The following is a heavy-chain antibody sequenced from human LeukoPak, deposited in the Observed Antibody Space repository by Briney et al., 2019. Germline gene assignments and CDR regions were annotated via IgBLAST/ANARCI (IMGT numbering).Heavy chain of an antibody. V-gene: IGHV3-23*01. D-gene: IGHD1-26*01. Sequence: PGGSLRLSCVASGFTFSTYAMSWVRQAPGKGLEWVSGISGSGVSTYYTDSVKGRFTISRDNPKSTLFLQMSSLRVDDTAVYYCARDGVGATLDYWGQGTLVTVSS. J-gene: IGHJ4*02. CDR3: ARDGVGATLDY. CDR1: GFTFSTYA. CDR2: ISGSGVST.